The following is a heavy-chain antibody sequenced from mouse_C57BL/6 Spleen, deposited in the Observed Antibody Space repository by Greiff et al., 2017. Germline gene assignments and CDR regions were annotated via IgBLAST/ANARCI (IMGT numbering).Heavy chain of an antibody. V-gene: IGHV1-64*01. CDR2: IHPNSGST. J-gene: IGHJ3*01. Sequence: VQLQQSGAELVKPGASVKLSCKASGYTFTSYWMHWVKQRPGQGLEWIGMIHPNSGSTNYNEKFKSKATLTVDKSSSTAYMQLSSLTSEDSAVYYCGGDYDYDGFAYWGQGTLVTVSA. CDR3: GGDYDYDGFAY. CDR1: GYTFTSYW. D-gene: IGHD2-4*01.